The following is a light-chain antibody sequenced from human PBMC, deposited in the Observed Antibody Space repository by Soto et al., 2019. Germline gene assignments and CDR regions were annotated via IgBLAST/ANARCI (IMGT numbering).Light chain of an antibody. J-gene: IGLJ3*02. CDR1: NIGSKN. Sequence: SYELTQPLSVSVALGQTARITCGGNNIGSKNVHWYQQKPGQAPLLVIYRDSNRPSGIPERFSGSNSGNTATLTISRAQAGDEADYYCQVWDGSAGVFGGGTKLTVL. CDR2: RDS. V-gene: IGLV3-9*01. CDR3: QVWDGSAGV.